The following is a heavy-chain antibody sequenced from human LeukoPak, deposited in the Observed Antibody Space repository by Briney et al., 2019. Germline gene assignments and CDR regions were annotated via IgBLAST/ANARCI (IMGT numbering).Heavy chain of an antibody. J-gene: IGHJ4*02. Sequence: GGSLRLSCEASGFVLSNDGMHWVRQIPGKGLEWVAVIWHDGSNRHYSDSVKGRFTISRDNFQNILFLQMDNLRADDTAIYYCARIIINSGYSYGIDFWGQGTLVTVSS. CDR1: GFVLSNDG. CDR3: ARIIINSGYSYGIDF. D-gene: IGHD5-18*01. CDR2: IWHDGSNR. V-gene: IGHV3-33*01.